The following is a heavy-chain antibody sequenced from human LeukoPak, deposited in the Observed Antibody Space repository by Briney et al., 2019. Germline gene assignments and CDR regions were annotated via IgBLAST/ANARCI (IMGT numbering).Heavy chain of an antibody. D-gene: IGHD6-19*01. V-gene: IGHV4-34*01. CDR1: GGSFSGYY. Sequence: ASETLSLTCAVYGGSFSGYYWSWIRKPPRKGLEWIGEINHSGSTNYNTSLKSRVTISVDTSKNQYSLNLSSVTAADTAVYYCARAGGWYFDYWGQGTLVTVSS. CDR3: ARAGGWYFDY. CDR2: INHSGST. J-gene: IGHJ4*02.